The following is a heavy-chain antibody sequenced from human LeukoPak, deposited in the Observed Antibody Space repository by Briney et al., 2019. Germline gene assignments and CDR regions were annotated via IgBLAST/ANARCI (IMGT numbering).Heavy chain of an antibody. CDR3: ARGTQPNKNNWFDP. CDR1: GFTFSSYE. J-gene: IGHJ5*02. Sequence: PGGSLRLSCAASGFTFSSYEMNWVRQAPGKGLEWVSYINPSGSTIYYADSVKGRFTMSRDNAKNSLYLQMNSLRAEDTAVYYCARGTQPNKNNWFDPWGQGTLVTVSS. D-gene: IGHD1-14*01. CDR2: INPSGSTI. V-gene: IGHV3-48*03.